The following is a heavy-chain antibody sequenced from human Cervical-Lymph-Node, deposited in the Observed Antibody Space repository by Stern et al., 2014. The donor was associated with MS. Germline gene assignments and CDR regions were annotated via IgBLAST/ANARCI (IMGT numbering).Heavy chain of an antibody. D-gene: IGHD4-17*01. CDR1: GGSISSGDYY. V-gene: IGHV4-30-4*01. CDR2: ICYSGST. CDR3: AREYDYGMWFDY. Sequence: QLQLQESGPGLVKPSQTLSLTCTVSGGSISSGDYYWSWIRQPPAKGLEWIGYICYSGSTYYNRSLKSRVTISVDTSKNQFSLKLSSVTAADTAVYCCAREYDYGMWFDYWGQGTLVTVSS. J-gene: IGHJ4*02.